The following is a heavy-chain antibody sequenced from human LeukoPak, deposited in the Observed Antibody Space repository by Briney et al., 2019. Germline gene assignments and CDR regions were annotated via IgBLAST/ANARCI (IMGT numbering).Heavy chain of an antibody. V-gene: IGHV4-59*01. D-gene: IGHD3-10*01. CDR1: GGSISNYY. J-gene: IGHJ5*02. CDR3: AGGGYYGSGNDFRFDP. Sequence: PSETLSLTCTVSGGSISNYYWSWIRQPPGKGLEWIGNIYYSGSTYFKPSLKSRVTISVDTSKNQFSLKLSSVTAADTAVYYCAGGGYYGSGNDFRFDPWGQGTLVTVSS. CDR2: IYYSGST.